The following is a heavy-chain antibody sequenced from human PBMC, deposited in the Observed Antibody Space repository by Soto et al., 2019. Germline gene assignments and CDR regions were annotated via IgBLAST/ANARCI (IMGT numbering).Heavy chain of an antibody. CDR1: GYTFTSYG. CDR2: SSAYNGNT. CDR3: ARSRLRYCDWLLDY. Sequence: QVQLVQSGAEVKKPGASVKVSCKASGYTFTSYGISWVRQAPGQGLEWMGWSSAYNGNTNYAQKRQGRVTMTTDTSTRTAYMELRSLRSDDTAVYYCARSRLRYCDWLLDYWGQGTLVTVSS. V-gene: IGHV1-18*04. J-gene: IGHJ4*02. D-gene: IGHD3-9*01.